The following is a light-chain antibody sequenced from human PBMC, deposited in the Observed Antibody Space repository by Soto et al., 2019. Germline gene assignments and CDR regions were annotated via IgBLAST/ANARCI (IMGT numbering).Light chain of an antibody. CDR2: DVT. CDR1: SNDVGDYIY. V-gene: IGLV2-11*01. J-gene: IGLJ1*01. CDR3: CSYAGSYTYV. Sequence: QSALTQPRSVSGSPGQSVTISSTGTSNDVGDYIYVSWYQQHPGKAPKLMIYDVTKRPSGVPDRFSGSKSGNTASLTISGLQAEDEAEYYCCSYAGSYTYVFGTGTKLTVL.